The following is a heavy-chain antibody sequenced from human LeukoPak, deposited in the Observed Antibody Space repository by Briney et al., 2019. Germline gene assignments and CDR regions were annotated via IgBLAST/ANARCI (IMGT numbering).Heavy chain of an antibody. CDR3: ASRRGYYYYYMDV. V-gene: IGHV4-34*01. CDR2: INHSGST. Sequence: SETLSLTCAVYGGSFSGYYWSWIRQPPGKGLEWIGEINHSGSTNYNPSLKSRVTISVDTSKNQFSLKLSSVTAADTAVYYCASRRGYYYYYMDVWGKGTTVNVSS. J-gene: IGHJ6*03. CDR1: GGSFSGYY.